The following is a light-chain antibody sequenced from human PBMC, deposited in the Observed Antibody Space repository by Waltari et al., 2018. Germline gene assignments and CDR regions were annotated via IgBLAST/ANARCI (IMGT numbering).Light chain of an antibody. J-gene: IGLJ3*02. V-gene: IGLV4-69*01. CDR1: SGHSSNV. CDR3: QTGGHGTWV. CDR2: VSSDGSH. Sequence: QLVLTQSPSASASLGASIKLTCTLSSGHSSNVIAWLQQQPEKGPRYLVQVSSDGSHSRGNEIPDRFSGSSSGAERYLTISSLQSEDEADYYCQTGGHGTWVFGGGTRLTVL.